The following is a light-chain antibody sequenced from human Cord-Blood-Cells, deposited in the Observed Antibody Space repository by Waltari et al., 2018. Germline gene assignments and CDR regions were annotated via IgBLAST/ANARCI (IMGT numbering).Light chain of an antibody. CDR2: EGS. CDR1: STDVGRYNL. Sequence: QSALPQPAPVSRSPGQSITLPCPGTSTDVGRYNLVSWYQQHPGKAPKLMIYEGSKRPSGVSNRFSGSKSGNTASLTISGLQAEDEADYYCCSYAGSSTWVFGGGTKLTVL. J-gene: IGLJ3*02. V-gene: IGLV2-23*01. CDR3: CSYAGSSTWV.